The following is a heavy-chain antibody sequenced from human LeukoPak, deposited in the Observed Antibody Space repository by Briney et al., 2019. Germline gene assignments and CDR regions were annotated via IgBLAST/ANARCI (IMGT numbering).Heavy chain of an antibody. Sequence: GGSLRLSCAASGFTFSSSAMNWVRQAPGKGLEWVAFMQYDGSKTYYADSVTGRFTISRDNSKNTLYLQMNSLRAEDTGVYYCAKGSWHFDSSGYYDYWGQGTLVTVSS. CDR3: AKGSWHFDSSGYYDY. D-gene: IGHD3-22*01. J-gene: IGHJ4*02. V-gene: IGHV3-30*02. CDR2: MQYDGSKT. CDR1: GFTFSSSA.